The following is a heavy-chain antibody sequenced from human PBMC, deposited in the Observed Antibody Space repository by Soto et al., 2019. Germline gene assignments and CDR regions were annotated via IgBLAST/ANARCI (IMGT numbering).Heavy chain of an antibody. J-gene: IGHJ4*02. CDR3: ATAWIQLWHPLDY. CDR1: GFTFSSYA. Sequence: SLRLSCAASGFTFSSYAMHWVRQAPGKGLEWVAVISYDGSNKYYADSVKGRFTISRDNSKNTLYLQMNSLRAEDTAVYYCATAWIQLWHPLDYWGQGTLVTVSS. CDR2: ISYDGSNK. D-gene: IGHD5-18*01. V-gene: IGHV3-30-3*01.